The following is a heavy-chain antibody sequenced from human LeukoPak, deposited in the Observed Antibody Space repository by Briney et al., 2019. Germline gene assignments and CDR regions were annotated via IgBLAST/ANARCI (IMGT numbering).Heavy chain of an antibody. Sequence: SSETLSLTCTVSGGSISSGDYYWRWIRQPPAKGLEWIGYICYSGSTYYSPSLKSRVTISVDTSKSQFSLKLSSVTAADTTVYYCARAKASASSIAARGVSWFDPWGQGTLVTVSS. CDR1: GGSISSGDYY. J-gene: IGHJ5*02. D-gene: IGHD6-6*01. CDR2: ICYSGST. CDR3: ARAKASASSIAARGVSWFDP. V-gene: IGHV4-30-4*08.